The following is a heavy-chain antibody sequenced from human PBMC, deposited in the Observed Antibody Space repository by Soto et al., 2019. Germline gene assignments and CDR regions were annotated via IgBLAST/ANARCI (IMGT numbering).Heavy chain of an antibody. CDR2: MNPNSCNT. D-gene: IGHD3-10*01. Sequence: QVQLVQSGAEVKKPGASVKVSCKASGYTFTRYDINWVRQATGQGLEYMGWMNPNSCNTGYAQKFQGRVTMTRNTSISTAYMGLSSLRSDDTAVYYCASERGRYGMDVWGQGTTVTVSS. CDR1: GYTFTRYD. J-gene: IGHJ6*02. CDR3: ASERGRYGMDV. V-gene: IGHV1-8*01.